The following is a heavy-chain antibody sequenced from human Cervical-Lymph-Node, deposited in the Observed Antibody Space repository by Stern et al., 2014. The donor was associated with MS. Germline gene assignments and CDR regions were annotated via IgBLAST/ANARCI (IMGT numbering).Heavy chain of an antibody. CDR2: ISYDGRNE. V-gene: IGHV3-30*04. CDR1: GFTFSSYA. J-gene: IGHJ4*02. Sequence: VQLVESGGGVVQPGRSLRLSCAASGFTFSSYAMHWVRQAPGKGLEWVAVISYDGRNEFYADSVKGRFTISRDNSKNTLHLQMNSLRAEDTAVYYCARASSPLTGTTKGLPSPHLDYWGQGSLVTVSS. CDR3: ARASSPLTGTTKGLPSPHLDY. D-gene: IGHD1-7*01.